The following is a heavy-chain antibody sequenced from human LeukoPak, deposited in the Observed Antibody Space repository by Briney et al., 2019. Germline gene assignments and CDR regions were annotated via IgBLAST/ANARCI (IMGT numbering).Heavy chain of an antibody. D-gene: IGHD2-21*02. Sequence: PSQTLSLTCSVSGVSISSDSYYWSWIRQPAGKGLEWIGRIYTSGSTNYNHSLRSRVTISLDTSKNRFSLRLRSVTAADTAVYYCAKAGPTGGDYYYYYYYMDVWGKGTTVTVSS. J-gene: IGHJ6*03. V-gene: IGHV4-61*02. CDR3: AKAGPTGGDYYYYYYYMDV. CDR1: GVSISSDSYY. CDR2: IYTSGST.